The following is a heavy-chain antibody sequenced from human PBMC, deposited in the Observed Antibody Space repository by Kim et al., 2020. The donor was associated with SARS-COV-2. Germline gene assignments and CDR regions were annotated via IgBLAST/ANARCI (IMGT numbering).Heavy chain of an antibody. J-gene: IGHJ4*02. CDR2: INWNSGKI. D-gene: IGHD3-10*01. Sequence: GGSLRLSCAASGFTFNDYAMHWVRQVPAKGLEWVSGINWNSGKIYYADSVKGRFTISRDNAKNSLYLQMNSLRVDDTALYYCGKDRGVRGTKMVLDHWGLGTLVTVSS. CDR1: GFTFNDYA. CDR3: GKDRGVRGTKMVLDH. V-gene: IGHV3-9*01.